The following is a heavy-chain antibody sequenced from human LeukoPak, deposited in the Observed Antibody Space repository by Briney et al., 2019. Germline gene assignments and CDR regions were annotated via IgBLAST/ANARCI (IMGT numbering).Heavy chain of an antibody. V-gene: IGHV1-2*02. CDR3: ARQAHTVTLYNWFDP. Sequence: ASVQVSCKASGYTFTGYYMHWVRQAPGQGLAWMGWINPNSGGTNYAQKFQGRVTMTRDTSISTAYMELSRLRSDDTAVYYCARQAHTVTLYNWFDPWGQGTLVTVSS. CDR2: INPNSGGT. CDR1: GYTFTGYY. J-gene: IGHJ5*02. D-gene: IGHD4-17*01.